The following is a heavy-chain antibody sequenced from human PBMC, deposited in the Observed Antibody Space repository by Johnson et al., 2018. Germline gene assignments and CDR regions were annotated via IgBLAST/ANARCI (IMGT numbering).Heavy chain of an antibody. Sequence: QVQLVESGGGVVQPGRSLRLSCAASGFTFSSYGMHWVRQAPGKGLEWVAVISYDGSNKYYADSVKGRFTISRDNSKNTLYRQMNSLRAEDTAVDYWAKETGYDYVLGHWGQGTLVTVSS. J-gene: IGHJ1*01. CDR3: AKETGYDYVLGH. V-gene: IGHV3-30*18. CDR2: ISYDGSNK. CDR1: GFTFSSYG. D-gene: IGHD3-16*01.